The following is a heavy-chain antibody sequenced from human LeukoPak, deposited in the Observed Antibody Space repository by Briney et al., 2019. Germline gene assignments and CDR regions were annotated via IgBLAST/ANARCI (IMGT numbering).Heavy chain of an antibody. CDR1: GFTFSSYS. V-gene: IGHV3-21*01. Sequence: RGSLRLSCAASGFTFSSYSMNWVRQAPGKGLEWVSSISSSSSYIYYADSVKGRFTISRDNAKNSLYLQMNSLRAEDTAVYYCARDLGVYYDSSGYDWGQGTLVTVSS. CDR3: ARDLGVYYDSSGYD. CDR2: ISSSSSYI. D-gene: IGHD3-22*01. J-gene: IGHJ4*02.